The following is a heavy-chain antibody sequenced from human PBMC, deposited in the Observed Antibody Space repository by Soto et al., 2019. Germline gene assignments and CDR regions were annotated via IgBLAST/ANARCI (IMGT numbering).Heavy chain of an antibody. CDR3: SAAVRTPPT. D-gene: IGHD2-15*01. CDR1: GFTFSNAW. V-gene: IGHV3-15*01. Sequence: EVQLVESGGGLVKPGGSLRLSCAASGFTFSNAWMNWVRQAPGKGLEWVGRIKSKIDGETTDYAAPVTGRFTISRDDSKNTLYLQLNSLKPDNTAVYYFSAAVRTPPTWGQGTLVTVSS. J-gene: IGHJ5*02. CDR2: IKSKIDGETT.